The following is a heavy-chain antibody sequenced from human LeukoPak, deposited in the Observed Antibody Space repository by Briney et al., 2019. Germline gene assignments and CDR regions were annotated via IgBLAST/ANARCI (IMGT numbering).Heavy chain of an antibody. CDR1: GFTFSSYS. CDR3: AKNRIAAVRRAFDY. J-gene: IGHJ4*02. D-gene: IGHD6-13*01. Sequence: GGSLRLSCAASGFTFSSYSMSWVRQAPGKGLEWVSAISGSGGSTYYADSVKGRFTISRDNSKNTLYLQMNSLRAEDTAVYYCAKNRIAAVRRAFDYWGQGTLVTVSS. V-gene: IGHV3-23*01. CDR2: ISGSGGST.